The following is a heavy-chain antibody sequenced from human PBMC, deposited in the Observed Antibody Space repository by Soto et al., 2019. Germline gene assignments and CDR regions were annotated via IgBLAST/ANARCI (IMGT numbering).Heavy chain of an antibody. CDR1: GYTFTSYT. CDR3: AKDHPSLSM. Sequence: QVKLVQSGAEEKKPGASVKFSCKASGYTFTSYTMHWVRQAPGQRLEWMGWINAGNGNTEYSQNFQGRVTITRDTSASTAYMELSSLRSEDTAVYYCAKDHPSLSMWGQGTLVTVSS. CDR2: INAGNGNT. V-gene: IGHV1-3*05. J-gene: IGHJ4*02. D-gene: IGHD6-6*01.